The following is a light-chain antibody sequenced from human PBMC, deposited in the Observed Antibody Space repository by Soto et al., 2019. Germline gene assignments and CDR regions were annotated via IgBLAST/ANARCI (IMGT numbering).Light chain of an antibody. J-gene: IGKJ1*01. V-gene: IGKV3-20*01. CDR1: QSVSSSF. CDR2: GAS. CDR3: QQYGSSPPWT. Sequence: EIVLTQSPGTLSLSPGERATLSCRASQSVSSSFLARYQQKPGQAPRLLIYGASSRATGIPDRFSGGGSGTDFTLTISRLEPEDFAVYYCQQYGSSPPWTFGQGTKVEIK.